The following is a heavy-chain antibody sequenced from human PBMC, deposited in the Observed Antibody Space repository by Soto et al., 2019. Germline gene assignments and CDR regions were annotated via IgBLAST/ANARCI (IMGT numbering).Heavy chain of an antibody. Sequence: QVQLVQSGGEVKKPGSSVKVSCSVSGGTFRTYTFSWVRQAPGQGLEWMGSITPLLGITNYAKKFQGRGTIMSEKSTNTSYMGLSSLTSGDTAIFSCARDNYPVVVLTAPEVRAFDIWGEGAMGFVSS. CDR1: GGTFRTYT. CDR3: ARDNYPVVVLTAPEVRAFDI. J-gene: IGHJ3*02. V-gene: IGHV1-69*08. D-gene: IGHD2-15*01. CDR2: ITPLLGIT.